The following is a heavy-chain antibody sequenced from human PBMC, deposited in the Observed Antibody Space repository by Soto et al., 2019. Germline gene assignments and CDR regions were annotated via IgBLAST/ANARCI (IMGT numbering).Heavy chain of an antibody. D-gene: IGHD2-2*01. CDR3: ARGHEKYIVVVPAAMGGGENWFDP. V-gene: IGHV1-2*04. CDR1: GYTFTGYY. CDR2: INPNSGGT. J-gene: IGHJ5*02. Sequence: ASVKVSCKASGYTFTGYYMHWVRQAPGQGLEWMGWINPNSGGTNYAQKFQGWVTMTRDTSISTAYMELSRLRSDDTAVYYCARGHEKYIVVVPAAMGGGENWFDPWGQGTLVTVSS.